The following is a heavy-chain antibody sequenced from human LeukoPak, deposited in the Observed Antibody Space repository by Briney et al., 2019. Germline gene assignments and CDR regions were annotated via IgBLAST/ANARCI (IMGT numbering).Heavy chain of an antibody. CDR2: ISGSGGST. J-gene: IGHJ4*02. V-gene: IGHV3-23*01. CDR3: ARDREDYWAGGY. D-gene: IGHD2-8*02. CDR1: GFTFSSYA. Sequence: GGSLRLSCAASGFTFSSYAMSWVRQAPGKGLEWVSAISGSGGSTYYADSVKGRFTISRDNSKNTLYLQMNSLRAEDTAVYYCARDREDYWAGGYWGQGTLVTVSS.